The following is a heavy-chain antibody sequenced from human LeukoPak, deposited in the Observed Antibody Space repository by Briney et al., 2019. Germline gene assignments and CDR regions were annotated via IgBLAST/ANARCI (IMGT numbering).Heavy chain of an antibody. CDR1: GFTFSSYD. Sequence: GGSLRLSCAASGFTFSSYDMHCVRQATGKGLEWVSAIGTAADTYYPGSVKGRFTISRENAKNSLYLQMNSLRAGDTAVYYCARAPPYSSSWSALYYYYGMDVWGQGTTVTVSS. D-gene: IGHD6-13*01. CDR3: ARAPPYSSSWSALYYYYGMDV. V-gene: IGHV3-13*01. CDR2: IGTAADT. J-gene: IGHJ6*02.